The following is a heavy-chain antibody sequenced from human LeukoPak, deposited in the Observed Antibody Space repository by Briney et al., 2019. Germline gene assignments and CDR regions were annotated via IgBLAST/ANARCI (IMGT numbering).Heavy chain of an antibody. CDR1: GYTFTGYY. CDR2: INPNSGGT. J-gene: IGHJ4*02. V-gene: IGHV1-2*02. CDR3: ARALNY. Sequence: ASVNVSCKASGYTFTGYYMHCVRQSHGQGREWIGWINPNSGGTNYAQKFQGRVTMTRDTSISTAYMELSRLRSDDTAVYDRARALNYWGQGTLVTVSS.